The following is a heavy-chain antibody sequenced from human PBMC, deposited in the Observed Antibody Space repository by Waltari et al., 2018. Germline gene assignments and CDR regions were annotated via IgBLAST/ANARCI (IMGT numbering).Heavy chain of an antibody. Sequence: QVQLQESGPGLLKPSETLSLTCTVSTGSINSDYWTWIRQPPGKGLEWIGYISYNGRTEYKPSLKSRVTLSIDTSKKHCSLNLNSVTAADTAVYYCARLPDISGWPFDYWGQGTLVTVSS. CDR1: TGSINSDY. CDR2: ISYNGRT. D-gene: IGHD6-25*01. CDR3: ARLPDISGWPFDY. J-gene: IGHJ4*02. V-gene: IGHV4-59*08.